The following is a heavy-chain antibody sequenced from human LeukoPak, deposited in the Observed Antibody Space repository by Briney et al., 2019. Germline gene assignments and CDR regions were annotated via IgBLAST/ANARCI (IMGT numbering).Heavy chain of an antibody. Sequence: RSLRLSCAASGFTFSSYVMHWVRQAPGKGLEWVALISNDGNNKYYADSVKGRFTISRDNSKNTLYLQMNSLRAEDTAVYYCAREGDSSGFSFDYWGQGTLVTVSS. CDR1: GFTFSSYV. J-gene: IGHJ4*02. CDR3: AREGDSSGFSFDY. V-gene: IGHV3-30-3*01. CDR2: ISNDGNNK. D-gene: IGHD3-22*01.